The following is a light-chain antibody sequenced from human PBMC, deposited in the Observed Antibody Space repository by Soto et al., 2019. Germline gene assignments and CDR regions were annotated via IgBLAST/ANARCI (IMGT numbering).Light chain of an antibody. V-gene: IGKV1-39*01. Sequence: DIQVTQSPSSLSASIGDRVTFSCRTSQKISTYLTWYQQKPGKAPSFLIYDASSLQTGAPSRFSGSGSGTDFTLTISSLHPEDFATYYCHQTYSPPLTFGGGTRLEIK. CDR3: HQTYSPPLT. CDR2: DAS. J-gene: IGKJ4*01. CDR1: QKISTY.